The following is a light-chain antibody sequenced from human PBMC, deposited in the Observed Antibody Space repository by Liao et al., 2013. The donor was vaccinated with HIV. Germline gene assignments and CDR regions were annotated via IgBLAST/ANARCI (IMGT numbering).Light chain of an antibody. CDR2: QDS. CDR3: QVWDSSSDHPWV. V-gene: IGLV3-21*01. J-gene: IGLJ3*02. Sequence: SYVLTQPPSVSVAPGKTARITCGGNNIGSKSVHWYQQKPGQAPVLVIYQDSKRPSGIPERFSGSNSGNTATLTISGVEAGDEADYYCQVWDSSSDHPWVFGGGTKLTVL. CDR1: NIGSKS.